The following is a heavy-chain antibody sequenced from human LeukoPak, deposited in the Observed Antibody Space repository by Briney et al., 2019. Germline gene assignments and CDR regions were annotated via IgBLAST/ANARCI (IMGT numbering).Heavy chain of an antibody. Sequence: GTSLRLSCAASGFTFRNYGMHWVRQAPGKGLEWVASIRTDGGEKYHADSVQGRFSISRDNSKNTLYLQMDSLRAEDTALYCCARIGYSTSWANFDYWGQGTLVTVSS. D-gene: IGHD6-13*01. CDR3: ARIGYSTSWANFDY. CDR2: IRTDGGEK. J-gene: IGHJ4*02. CDR1: GFTFRNYG. V-gene: IGHV3-33*01.